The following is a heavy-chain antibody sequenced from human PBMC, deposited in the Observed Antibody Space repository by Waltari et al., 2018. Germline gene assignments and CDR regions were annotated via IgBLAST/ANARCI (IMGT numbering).Heavy chain of an antibody. CDR2: IYSGGRT. V-gene: IGHV3-53*01. Sequence: EVQLVESGGGLIQPGGSLRLSCAASGFTVSSNYMSWVRQAPGKGLEWVSVIYSGGRTYYADSVKGRFTISRDNSKNTLYLQMNSLRAEDTAVYYCARRSLDFWSDGRHAFDIWGQGTMVTVSS. CDR1: GFTVSSNY. D-gene: IGHD3-3*01. J-gene: IGHJ3*02. CDR3: ARRSLDFWSDGRHAFDI.